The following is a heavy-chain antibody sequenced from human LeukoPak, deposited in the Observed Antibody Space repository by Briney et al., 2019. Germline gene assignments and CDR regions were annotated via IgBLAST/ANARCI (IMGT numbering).Heavy chain of an antibody. D-gene: IGHD6-13*01. V-gene: IGHV3-53*01. CDR3: ARGQRAAAGFDS. J-gene: IGHJ4*02. CDR2: IYSGGST. CDR1: GFTVSNNY. Sequence: GGSLRLSCAASGFTVSNNYMNWVRQAPGKGLEWVSVIYSGGSTYYADSVQGRFTIPRDNSKNTLYLQMNSLRAEDTAVYYCARGQRAAAGFDSWGQGTLVTVS.